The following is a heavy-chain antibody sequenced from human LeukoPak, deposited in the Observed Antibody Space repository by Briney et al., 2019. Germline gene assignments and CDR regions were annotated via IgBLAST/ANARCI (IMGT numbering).Heavy chain of an antibody. Sequence: PSETLSLTCTVSGGSISSYYWSWIRQPPGKGLEWIGYIYYSGSTNYNPSLKSRVTISVDTSKNQFSLKLSSVTAADTAVYYCARWGYYDSSGYPQGAFDIWGQGTMVTVSS. CDR2: IYYSGST. V-gene: IGHV4-59*01. J-gene: IGHJ3*02. D-gene: IGHD3-22*01. CDR1: GGSISSYY. CDR3: ARWGYYDSSGYPQGAFDI.